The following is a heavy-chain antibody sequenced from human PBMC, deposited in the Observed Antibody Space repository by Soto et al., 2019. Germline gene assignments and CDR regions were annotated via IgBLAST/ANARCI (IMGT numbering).Heavy chain of an antibody. CDR2: ISYDGSNK. CDR1: GFTFSSYG. J-gene: IGHJ6*02. CDR3: AKGLPEGGMDV. Sequence: PGGSLRLSCAASGFTFSSYGMHWVRQAPGKGLEWVAVISYDGSNKYYADSVKGRFTISRDNSKNTLYLQMNSLRAEDTAVYYCAKGLPEGGMDVWGQGTTVTVSS. V-gene: IGHV3-30*18. D-gene: IGHD2-21*02.